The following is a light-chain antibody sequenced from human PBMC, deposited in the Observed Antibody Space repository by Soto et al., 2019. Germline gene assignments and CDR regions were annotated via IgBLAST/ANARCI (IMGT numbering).Light chain of an antibody. CDR1: QGISSA. CDR3: QQFNSYPIT. V-gene: IGKV1-13*02. CDR2: DAS. Sequence: AIQLTQSPSSLSASVGDRVTITCRASQGISSALAWYQQKPGKAPKLLIYDASSLESGVPSRFSVSGSGTDCTLTISSLQPEDFATYYCQQFNSYPITFGQGTRLEIK. J-gene: IGKJ5*01.